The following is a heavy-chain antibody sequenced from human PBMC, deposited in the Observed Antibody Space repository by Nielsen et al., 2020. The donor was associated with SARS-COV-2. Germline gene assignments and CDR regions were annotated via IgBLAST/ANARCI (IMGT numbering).Heavy chain of an antibody. CDR2: ISAYNGNT. CDR1: GYTFTSYG. CDR3: ARELQGWTTIFGTGTGAYYFDY. Sequence: ASVKVSCKASGYTFTSYGISWVRQAPGQGLEWMGWISAYNGNTNYAQKLQGRVTMTTDTSTSTAYMELRSLRSDDTAVYYCARELQGWTTIFGTGTGAYYFDYWGQGTLVTVSS. D-gene: IGHD3-3*01. J-gene: IGHJ4*02. V-gene: IGHV1-18*01.